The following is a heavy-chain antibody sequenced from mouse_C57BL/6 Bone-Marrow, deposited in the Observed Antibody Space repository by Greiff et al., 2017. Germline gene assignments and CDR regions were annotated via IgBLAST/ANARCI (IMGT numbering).Heavy chain of an antibody. CDR3: ASGDTTVVAPYAMDY. CDR2: INPNNGGT. CDR1: GYTFTDYY. V-gene: IGHV1-26*01. D-gene: IGHD1-1*01. Sequence: VQLQQSGPELVKPGASVKISCKASGYTFTDYYMNWVKQSHGKSLEWIGDINPNNGGTSYNQKFKGKATLTVDKSSSTAYMELRSLTSEDSAVYYCASGDTTVVAPYAMDYWGQGTSVTVSS. J-gene: IGHJ4*01.